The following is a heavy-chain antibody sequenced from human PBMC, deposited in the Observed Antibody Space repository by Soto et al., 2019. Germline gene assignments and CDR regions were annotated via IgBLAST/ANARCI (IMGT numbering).Heavy chain of an antibody. V-gene: IGHV3-7*01. D-gene: IGHD3-3*01. CDR3: ARDVEKRSYYDFWSCSLH. Sequence: HPGSAPRRSCAAEGFTFSNYWMTWVRQAPGKGLEWVANIRDDGSDTYYVDSVKGRFSVSRDNAKNSLYLQMNSLRVEDTAVYYCARDVEKRSYYDFWSCSLHWGQLPLVTASS. CDR1: GFTFSNYW. J-gene: IGHJ4*02. CDR2: IRDDGSDT.